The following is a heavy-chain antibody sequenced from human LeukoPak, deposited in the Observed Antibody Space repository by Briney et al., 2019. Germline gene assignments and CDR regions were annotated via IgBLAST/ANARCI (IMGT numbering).Heavy chain of an antibody. CDR3: AARKVRGVWFYLDY. D-gene: IGHD3-10*01. CDR2: IYDDNT. V-gene: IGHV3-23*01. J-gene: IGHJ4*02. Sequence: GGSLRLSCAASGFTVSAYATAWVRQAPGKGLEWVSTIYDDNTYYADSVKGRFAISTDNSKNTLYLQMNSLRVEDTAVYFCAARKVRGVWFYLDYWGQGTLVTVSS. CDR1: GFTVSAYA.